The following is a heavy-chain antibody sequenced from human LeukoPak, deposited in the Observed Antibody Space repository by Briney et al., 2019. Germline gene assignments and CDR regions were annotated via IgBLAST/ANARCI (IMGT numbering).Heavy chain of an antibody. D-gene: IGHD6-19*01. Sequence: GRSLRLSCAASGFTFSSYGMHWVRQAPGKGXXXVAVISYDGSXXXXXXXXXXRXTISXDNSKNXLYLQMNSLRAEDTAVYYCAKDGSSGWYFDYWGQGTLVTVSS. CDR2: ISYDGSXX. J-gene: IGHJ4*02. V-gene: IGHV3-30*18. CDR3: AKDGSSGWYFDY. CDR1: GFTFSSYG.